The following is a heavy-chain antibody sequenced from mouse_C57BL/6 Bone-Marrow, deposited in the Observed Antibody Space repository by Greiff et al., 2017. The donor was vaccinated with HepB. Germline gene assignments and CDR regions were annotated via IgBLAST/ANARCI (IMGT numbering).Heavy chain of an antibody. V-gene: IGHV5-4*01. CDR3: ARRRYYGSSCAMDY. J-gene: IGHJ4*01. CDR1: GFTFSSYA. Sequence: EVQRVESGGGLVKPGGSLKLSCAASGFTFSSYAMSWVRQTPEKRLEWVATISDGGSYTYYPDNVKGRFTISRDNAKNNLYLQMSHLKSEDTAMYYCARRRYYGSSCAMDYWGQGTSVTVSS. D-gene: IGHD1-1*01. CDR2: ISDGGSYT.